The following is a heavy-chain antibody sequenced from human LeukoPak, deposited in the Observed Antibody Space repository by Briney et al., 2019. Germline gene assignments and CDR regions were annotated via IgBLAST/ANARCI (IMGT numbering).Heavy chain of an antibody. CDR1: RYTFTGYY. CDR2: INPIRGGT. V-gene: IGHV1-2*02. CDR3: AREGSGYPY. J-gene: IGHJ4*02. D-gene: IGHD5-12*01. Sequence: ASVKVSCKASRYTFTGYYMHWVRQAPGQGLEWMGWINPIRGGTNYAQQFQGRVTMTRDTSISTAYMEVSRLTSDDTAVFYCAREGSGYPYWGQGTLVTVSS.